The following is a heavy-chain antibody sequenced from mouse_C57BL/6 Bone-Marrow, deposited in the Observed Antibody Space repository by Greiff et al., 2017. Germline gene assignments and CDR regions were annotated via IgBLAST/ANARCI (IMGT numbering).Heavy chain of an antibody. J-gene: IGHJ4*01. CDR3: ALYYYGSSYGYAMDY. CDR1: GYTFTSYW. CDR2: IDPSDSYT. V-gene: IGHV1-69*01. D-gene: IGHD1-1*01. Sequence: QVQLQQPGAELVMPGASVKLSCKASGYTFTSYWMHWVKQRPGQGLEWIGEIDPSDSYTNYNQKFKGNSTLTVDKSSSTAYMQLSSLTSEDSAVYYCALYYYGSSYGYAMDYWGQGTSVTVSS.